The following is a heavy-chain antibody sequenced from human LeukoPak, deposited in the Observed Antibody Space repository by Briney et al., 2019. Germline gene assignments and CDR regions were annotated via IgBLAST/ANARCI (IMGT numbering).Heavy chain of an antibody. CDR2: VSGSGGSA. CDR1: GFAFSNYA. Sequence: GGSLRLSCAVSGFAFSNYAMSWVRQAPGKGLEWVSTVSGSGGSAYYADFVKGRFTISRDNSKNTLYLQMNSLRDEDTAVYFCAKVLYSSGWRYYFDYWGQGTLVTVSS. V-gene: IGHV3-23*01. D-gene: IGHD6-19*01. J-gene: IGHJ4*02. CDR3: AKVLYSSGWRYYFDY.